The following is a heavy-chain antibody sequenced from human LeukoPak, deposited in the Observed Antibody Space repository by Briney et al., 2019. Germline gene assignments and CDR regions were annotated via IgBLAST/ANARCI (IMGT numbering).Heavy chain of an antibody. Sequence: GGSLRLACAASGFTFSSYGMHWVRQAPGKGLEWVAVIWYDGSNKYYADSVKGRFTISRDNSKNTLYLQMNSLRAEDTAVYYCARRGHYDSSGYYGLDYWGQGTLVTVPS. J-gene: IGHJ4*02. V-gene: IGHV3-33*01. CDR1: GFTFSSYG. D-gene: IGHD3-22*01. CDR2: IWYDGSNK. CDR3: ARRGHYDSSGYYGLDY.